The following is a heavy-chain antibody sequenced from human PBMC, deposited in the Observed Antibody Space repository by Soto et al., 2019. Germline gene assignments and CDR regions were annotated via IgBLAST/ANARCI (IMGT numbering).Heavy chain of an antibody. J-gene: IGHJ4*02. Sequence: GESLKISCQAFEYSFPIFWMSWVRQMPGEGLEWMGRIDPSDSFATYSPSFQGHVTISADKSTRTVYLQWNSLKASDTATYYCARHQAGSGNSNFDFWGQGTQVTVYS. CDR3: ARHQAGSGNSNFDF. CDR1: EYSFPIFW. CDR2: IDPSDSFA. V-gene: IGHV5-10-1*01. D-gene: IGHD3-10*01.